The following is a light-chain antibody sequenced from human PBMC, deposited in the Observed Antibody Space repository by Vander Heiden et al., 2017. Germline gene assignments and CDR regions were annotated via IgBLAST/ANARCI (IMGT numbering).Light chain of an antibody. V-gene: IGLV1-44*01. CDR3: AAWDDSLNVV. CDR2: SNN. J-gene: IGLJ2*01. Sequence: QSVLTQPPSASGTPGQRVTISCSGSSSNIGSNTVNWYQQLPGTAPKLLIYSNNQRPSGVPDRLSGSKSSTSASLAISGLQSEDEADYYCAAWDDSLNVVFGGGTKLTVL. CDR1: SSNIGSNT.